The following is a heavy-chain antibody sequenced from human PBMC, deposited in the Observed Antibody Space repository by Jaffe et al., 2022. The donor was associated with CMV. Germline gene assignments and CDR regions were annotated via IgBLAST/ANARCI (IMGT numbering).Heavy chain of an antibody. Sequence: QLQLQESGPGLVKPSETLSLTCTVSGGSISSSSYYWGWIRQPPGKGLEWIGSIYYSGSTYYNPSLKSRVTISVDTSKNQFSLKLSSVTAADTAVYYCAIPEGDYYDSSGAFDIWGQGTMVTVSS. CDR3: AIPEGDYYDSSGAFDI. CDR1: GGSISSSSYY. D-gene: IGHD3-22*01. J-gene: IGHJ3*02. CDR2: IYYSGST. V-gene: IGHV4-39*01.